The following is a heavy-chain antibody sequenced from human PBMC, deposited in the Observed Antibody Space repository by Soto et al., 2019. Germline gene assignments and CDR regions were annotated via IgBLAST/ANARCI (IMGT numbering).Heavy chain of an antibody. V-gene: IGHV3-30-3*01. Sequence: GGSLRLSCVASGFNFGTYAIHWVRQAPGKGLQWVALIAYDGINTYYADSVKGRFTISRDNSKNTLHLQMNSLRPEGTGVYFCARVTPGNNLYYFSGLDVWGQGTSVTVSS. D-gene: IGHD1-1*01. CDR3: ARVTPGNNLYYFSGLDV. CDR1: GFNFGTYA. J-gene: IGHJ6*02. CDR2: IAYDGINT.